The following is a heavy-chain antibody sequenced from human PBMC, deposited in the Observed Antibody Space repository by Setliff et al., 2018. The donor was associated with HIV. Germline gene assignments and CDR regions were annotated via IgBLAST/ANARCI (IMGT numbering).Heavy chain of an antibody. D-gene: IGHD3-22*01. Sequence: NPSETLSLTCAVYGGSFNGYYWTWIRQPPGKGLEWTGSIYHTGRTYYNRSLESRLTISIDTSKNQFSLKLTSVTAADTAMYYCASRIYYYDESRVLREEGFVPWGQGTLVTVSS. J-gene: IGHJ5*02. V-gene: IGHV4-34*01. CDR2: IYHTGRT. CDR1: GGSFNGYY. CDR3: ASRIYYYDESRVLREEGFVP.